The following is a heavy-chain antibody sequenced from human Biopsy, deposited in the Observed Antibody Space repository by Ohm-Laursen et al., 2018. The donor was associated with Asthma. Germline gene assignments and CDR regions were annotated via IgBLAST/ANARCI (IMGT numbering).Heavy chain of an antibody. CDR2: ISYSGST. CDR3: ARDFVDSAMDYFDY. J-gene: IGHJ4*02. Sequence: ILSLTCTVSGGSVSSGSHYWSWIRQPPGKGLEWIGYISYSGSTNYNPSLKSRVTISVDTSKNQFSLKLSSVTAADTAVYYCARDFVDSAMDYFDYWGQGTLVTVSS. CDR1: GGSVSSGSHY. D-gene: IGHD5-18*01. V-gene: IGHV4-61*01.